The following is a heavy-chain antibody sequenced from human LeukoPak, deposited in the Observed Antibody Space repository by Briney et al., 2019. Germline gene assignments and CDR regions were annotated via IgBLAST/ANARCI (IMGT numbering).Heavy chain of an antibody. Sequence: GRFTISRDNAENSLYLQMNSLRAEDTAVYYCARDRGVVGATDFDYWGQGTLVTVSS. D-gene: IGHD1-26*01. CDR3: ARDRGVVGATDFDY. J-gene: IGHJ4*02. V-gene: IGHV3-11*06.